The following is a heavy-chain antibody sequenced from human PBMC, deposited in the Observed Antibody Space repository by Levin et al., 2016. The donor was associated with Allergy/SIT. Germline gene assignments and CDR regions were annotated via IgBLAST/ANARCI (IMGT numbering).Heavy chain of an antibody. CDR2: ISGSGGST. V-gene: IGHV3-23*01. J-gene: IGHJ6*02. Sequence: VRQAPGKGLEWVSAISGSGGSTYYADSVKGRFTISRDNSKNTLYLQMNSLRAEDTAVYYCAKDKFPSHEYSSSWYFRSAEGPVHGMDVWGQGTTVTVSS. D-gene: IGHD6-13*01. CDR3: AKDKFPSHEYSSSWYFRSAEGPVHGMDV.